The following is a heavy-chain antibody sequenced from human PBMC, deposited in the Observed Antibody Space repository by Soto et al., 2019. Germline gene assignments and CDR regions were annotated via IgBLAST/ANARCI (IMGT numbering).Heavy chain of an antibody. CDR1: GFIFSSHT. CDR3: ARLVASETGYGMDV. V-gene: IGHV3-21*06. CDR2: ITGSSSYI. D-gene: IGHD3-9*01. Sequence: DVQLVESGGGLVKPGGSLRLSCAASGFIFSSHTMNWVRQAPGKGLEWVSSITGSSSYIFYADSVKGRFTISRDNAKNTVYLQVNSLSAEDTGVYYCARLVASETGYGMDVWGQGTTVTVSS. J-gene: IGHJ6*02.